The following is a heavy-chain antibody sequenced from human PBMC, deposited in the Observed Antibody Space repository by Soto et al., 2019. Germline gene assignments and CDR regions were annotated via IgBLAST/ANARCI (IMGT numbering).Heavy chain of an antibody. CDR2: ISTSGGTT. Sequence: EVQLLESGGGLVPPGGSLRLSCAASGFTFSNFDMSWVRQAPGKGLEWVSGISTSGGTTYYADSVKGRFTSSRDNSKNTLYLQMTSLRAEDTAVYYCATGTAAPAQWGQGTLVTVSS. V-gene: IGHV3-23*01. D-gene: IGHD6-13*01. CDR1: GFTFSNFD. J-gene: IGHJ1*01. CDR3: ATGTAAPAQ.